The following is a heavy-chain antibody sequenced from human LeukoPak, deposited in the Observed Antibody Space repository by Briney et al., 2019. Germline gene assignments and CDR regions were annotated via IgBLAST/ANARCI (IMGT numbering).Heavy chain of an antibody. CDR1: GYTFTSYG. D-gene: IGHD3-3*01. CDR3: ARDGTYYDFWGGLGPDY. J-gene: IGHJ4*02. Sequence: ASVKVSCKASGYTFTSYGISWVRQAPGQGLEWMGWISAYNGNTNYAQKLQGRVTMTTDTSTSTAYMELRSLRSDDTAVYYCARDGTYYDFWGGLGPDYWGQGTLVTVSS. V-gene: IGHV1-18*01. CDR2: ISAYNGNT.